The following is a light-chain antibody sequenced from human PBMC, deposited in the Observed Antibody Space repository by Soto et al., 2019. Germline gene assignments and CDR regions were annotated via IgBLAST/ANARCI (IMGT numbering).Light chain of an antibody. V-gene: IGLV4-69*01. J-gene: IGLJ7*01. Sequence: QLVLTQSPSASASLGASVKLTCTLSSGHSSYAIAWPQQQPEKGPRYLMKLNSDGSHSKGDGIPDRFSGSSSGAERYLTISSLQSEDEADYYCQTWGTGTPAVFGGGTQLTVL. CDR3: QTWGTGTPAV. CDR2: LNSDGSH. CDR1: SGHSSYA.